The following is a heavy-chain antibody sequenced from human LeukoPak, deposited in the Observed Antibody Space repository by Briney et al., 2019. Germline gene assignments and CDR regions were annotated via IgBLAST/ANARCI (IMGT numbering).Heavy chain of an antibody. J-gene: IGHJ4*02. Sequence: SETLSLTCTVSGGSISSYFWSWIRQPPGEGLEWIGYIHSSGSTNYSPSLKSRVTISLDTSKNQLFLKLSTVTASDTAVYYCAGHFRYNWNYVDYWGQGTLVTVSS. CDR3: AGHFRYNWNYVDY. D-gene: IGHD1-20*01. V-gene: IGHV4-4*09. CDR1: GGSISSYF. CDR2: IHSSGST.